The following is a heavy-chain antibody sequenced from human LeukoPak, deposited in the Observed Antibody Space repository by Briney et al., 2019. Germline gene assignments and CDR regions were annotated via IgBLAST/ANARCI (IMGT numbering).Heavy chain of an antibody. D-gene: IGHD6-19*01. V-gene: IGHV4-39*01. J-gene: IGHJ4*02. Sequence: SETLSLXCTVSGGSISSSSYYWDWIRQPPGKGLEWIGSIYYSGSTYYNPSLKSRVTISADASKNQFSLKLSSVTAADAAVFYRASRYTSGWYWNYWGQGTLVTVSS. CDR1: GGSISSSSYY. CDR2: IYYSGST. CDR3: ASRYTSGWYWNY.